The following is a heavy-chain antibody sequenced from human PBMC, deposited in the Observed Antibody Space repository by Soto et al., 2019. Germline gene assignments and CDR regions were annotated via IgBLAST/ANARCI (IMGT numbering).Heavy chain of an antibody. J-gene: IGHJ4*02. CDR1: GFTFSSYW. Sequence: GGSLRLSCAASGFTFSSYWMSWVRQAPGKGLERVANIKQDGSEKYYVDSVKGRFTISRDNAKNSLYLQMNSLRAEDTAVYYCARDTGXLGGQGCSGGSCWLFDYWGQGTLVTVSS. CDR3: ARDTGXLGGQGCSGGSCWLFDY. CDR2: IKQDGSEK. D-gene: IGHD2-15*01. V-gene: IGHV3-7*01.